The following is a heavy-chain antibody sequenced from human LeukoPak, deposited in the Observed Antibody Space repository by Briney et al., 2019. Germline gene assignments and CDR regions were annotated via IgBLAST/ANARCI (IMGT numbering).Heavy chain of an antibody. V-gene: IGHV3-33*01. D-gene: IGHD5-18*01. CDR3: ARDRYSYGYRFFY. CDR1: GFTFSSYG. Sequence: PGGSLRLSCAASGFTFSSYGMHWVRQAPGKGLEWVAVIWYDGSNKYYADSVKGRFTISRDNSKNTLYLQMNSLRAEDTAVYYCARDRYSYGYRFFYWGQGTLVTVSS. J-gene: IGHJ4*02. CDR2: IWYDGSNK.